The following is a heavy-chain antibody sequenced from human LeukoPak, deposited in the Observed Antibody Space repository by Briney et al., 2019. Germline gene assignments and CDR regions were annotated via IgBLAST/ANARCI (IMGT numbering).Heavy chain of an antibody. Sequence: SGGSLRLSCAASGFIFSSYSMNWVRQAPGKGLEWVSYISSSGSTIYYADSVKGRFTISRDNGKNSLYLQMSSLRDGDTAVYFCARDSGTYSTQYWGQGTLVTVSS. D-gene: IGHD1-26*01. CDR2: ISSSGSTI. CDR3: ARDSGTYSTQY. J-gene: IGHJ4*02. CDR1: GFIFSSYS. V-gene: IGHV3-48*02.